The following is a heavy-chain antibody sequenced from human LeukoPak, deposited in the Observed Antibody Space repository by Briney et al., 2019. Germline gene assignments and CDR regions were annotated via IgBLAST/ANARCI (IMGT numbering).Heavy chain of an antibody. J-gene: IGHJ4*02. CDR3: ARGWTYYYDSSGLDY. Sequence: SETLSLTCTVSGGSISSSSYYWGWIRQPPGKGLEWIGSIYYSGSTYYNPSLKSRVTISVDTSKNQFSLKLSSVTAADTAVYYCARGWTYYYDSSGLDYWGQGTLVTVSS. D-gene: IGHD3-22*01. V-gene: IGHV4-39*01. CDR2: IYYSGST. CDR1: GGSISSSSYY.